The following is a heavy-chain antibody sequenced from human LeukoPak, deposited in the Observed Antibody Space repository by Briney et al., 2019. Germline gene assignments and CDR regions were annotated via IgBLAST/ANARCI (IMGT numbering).Heavy chain of an antibody. CDR2: MYYSGRT. D-gene: IGHD1-26*01. CDR3: ARTFSESYYYYGMDV. J-gene: IGHJ6*02. V-gene: IGHV4-59*01. CDR1: GGSISSYY. Sequence: SETLSLTCTVSGGSISSYYWSWIRQSPEKGLEWIGYMYYSGRTNYNPSLKSRVTISVDTSKNQFSLKLSSVTAADTAVYYCARTFSESYYYYGMDVWGQGTTVTVSS.